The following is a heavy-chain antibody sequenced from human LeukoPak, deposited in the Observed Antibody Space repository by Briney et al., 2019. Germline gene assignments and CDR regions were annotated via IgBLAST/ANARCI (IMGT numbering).Heavy chain of an antibody. CDR1: GGSISSGGYY. V-gene: IGHV4-61*08. CDR3: ASYMTTYYYDSSGPTSPYFQH. D-gene: IGHD3-22*01. Sequence: SETLSLTCTVSGGSISSGGYYWSWIRQHPGKGLERIGYIYYSGSTYYNPSLKSRVTISVDTSKNQFSLKLSSVTAADTAVYYCASYMTTYYYDSSGPTSPYFQHWGQGTLVTVSS. CDR2: IYYSGST. J-gene: IGHJ1*01.